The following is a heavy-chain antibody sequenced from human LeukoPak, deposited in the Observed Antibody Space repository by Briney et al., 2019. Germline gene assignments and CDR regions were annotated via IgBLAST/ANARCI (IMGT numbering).Heavy chain of an antibody. CDR2: FYSSGRT. D-gene: IGHD6-13*01. J-gene: IGHJ3*01. CDR1: GDSISNNF. V-gene: IGHV4-59*01. Sequence: SETLSLTCTVSGDSISNNFWTWVRQPPGKGLEWIGYFYSSGRTSYNPSLKSRVTISVDTSKNQVSLKLSSVTAADTAVYFCARGSNPTLWGQGTMVTVSS. CDR3: ARGSNPTL.